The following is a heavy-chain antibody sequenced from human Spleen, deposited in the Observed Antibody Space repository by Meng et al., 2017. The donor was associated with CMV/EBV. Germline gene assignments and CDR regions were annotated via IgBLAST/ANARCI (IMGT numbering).Heavy chain of an antibody. CDR1: GFTFSSYE. V-gene: IGHV3-48*03. D-gene: IGHD3-3*01. CDR3: ARSGYPMANDY. Sequence: GESLKISCAASGFTFSSYEMNWVRQAPGKGLEWVSYISGSGSTIYYADSVKGRFTISRDNAKNSLYLQMNSLRAEDTAVYYCARSGYPMANDYWGQGTLVTVSS. J-gene: IGHJ4*02. CDR2: ISGSGSTI.